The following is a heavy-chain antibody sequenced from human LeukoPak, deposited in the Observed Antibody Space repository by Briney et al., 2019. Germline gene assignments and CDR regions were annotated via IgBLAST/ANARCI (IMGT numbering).Heavy chain of an antibody. CDR3: ARDLRITMVRGVIGY. Sequence: ASVKVSCKASGYTFTSYGISWVRQAPGQGLEWMGWISSYNGNTNYAQKLQGRVTMTTDTSTSTAYMELRSLRSDDTAVYYCARDLRITMVRGVIGYWGQGTLVTVSS. CDR1: GYTFTSYG. J-gene: IGHJ4*02. CDR2: ISSYNGNT. V-gene: IGHV1-18*01. D-gene: IGHD3-10*01.